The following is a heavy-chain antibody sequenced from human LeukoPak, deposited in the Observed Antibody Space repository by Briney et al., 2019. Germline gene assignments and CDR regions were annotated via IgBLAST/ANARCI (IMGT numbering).Heavy chain of an antibody. CDR3: ARGGRKIVVVPAPRPFDY. J-gene: IGHJ4*02. D-gene: IGHD2-2*01. Sequence: PSETLSLTCAVYGGSFSGYYWSWIRQPPGKGLEWIGEINHSGSTNYNPSLKSRVTISVDTSKNQFSLKLSSMTAADTAVYYCARGGRKIVVVPAPRPFDYWGQGTLVTVSS. V-gene: IGHV4-34*01. CDR2: INHSGST. CDR1: GGSFSGYY.